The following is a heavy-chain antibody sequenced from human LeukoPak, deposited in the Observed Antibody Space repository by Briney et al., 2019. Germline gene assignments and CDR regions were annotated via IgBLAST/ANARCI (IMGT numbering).Heavy chain of an antibody. V-gene: IGHV3-48*01. J-gene: IGHJ4*02. Sequence: GGSLRLSCAASGFTFSSYSMNWVRQAPGKGLEWVSYISSSSSTIYYADSVKGRFTISRDNAKNSLYLQMNSLRAEDTAVYYCARAHRGYCTNDVCLQFDYWGQGTLVTVSS. CDR2: ISSSSSTI. CDR3: ARAHRGYCTNDVCLQFDY. D-gene: IGHD2-8*01. CDR1: GFTFSSYS.